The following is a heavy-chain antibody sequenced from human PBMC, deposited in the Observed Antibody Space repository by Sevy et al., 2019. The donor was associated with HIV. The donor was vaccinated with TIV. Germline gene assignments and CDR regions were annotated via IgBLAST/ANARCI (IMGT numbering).Heavy chain of an antibody. CDR2: IYSGDNT. V-gene: IGHV3-53*01. CDR3: ATLCDYYYDDNGYYTTGNAFDI. CDR1: GFSVSDNY. J-gene: IGHJ3*02. D-gene: IGHD3-22*01. Sequence: GGSLRLSCAASGFSVSDNYMSWVRQAPGKGLEWVSVIYSGDNTYHADSVKGRFTISRDCSKNTNYLQMNNLRTEDTAVYYGATLCDYYYDDNGYYTTGNAFDIWGQGTMVTVSS.